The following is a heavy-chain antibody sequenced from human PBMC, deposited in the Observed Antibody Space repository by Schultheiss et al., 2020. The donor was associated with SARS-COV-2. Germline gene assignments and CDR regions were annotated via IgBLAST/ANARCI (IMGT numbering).Heavy chain of an antibody. V-gene: IGHV1-69*01. CDR1: GYTFSDHY. CDR2: INPIFGTA. D-gene: IGHD6-13*01. Sequence: VKVSCKASGYTFSDHYVHWVRQAPGQGLEWMGWINPIFGTANYAQKFQGRVTITADESTSTAYMELNSLRAEDTAVYYCARYIAARDYYYMDVWGKGTTVTVAS. J-gene: IGHJ6*03. CDR3: ARYIAARDYYYMDV.